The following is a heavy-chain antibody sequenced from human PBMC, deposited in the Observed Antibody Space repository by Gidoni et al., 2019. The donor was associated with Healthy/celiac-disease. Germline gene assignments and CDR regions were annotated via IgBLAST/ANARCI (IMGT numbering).Heavy chain of an antibody. J-gene: IGHJ4*02. CDR3: ARAGYYDSSGYTVVPQGADY. CDR2: FNTNTGNP. D-gene: IGHD3-22*01. V-gene: IGHV7-4-1*02. Sequence: QVQLVQSGSELKKPGASVTVACKASGYTFTSYAMNWVRQDPGQGLEWMGWFNTNTGNPTYAQGFTGRVVYSLYTSVRTAYLQISSLKAEDTAVYYCARAGYYDSSGYTVVPQGADYWGQGTLVTVSS. CDR1: GYTFTSYA.